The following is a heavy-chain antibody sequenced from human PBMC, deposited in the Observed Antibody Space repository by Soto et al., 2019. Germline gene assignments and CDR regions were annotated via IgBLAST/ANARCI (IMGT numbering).Heavy chain of an antibody. CDR3: TTPLYYYGSGSYYRIDY. J-gene: IGHJ4*02. CDR1: GFTFSNAW. CDR2: IKSKTDGGTT. Sequence: EVQLVESGGGLVKPGGSLRLSCAASGFTFSNAWMNWVRQAPGKGLEWVGRIKSKTDGGTTDYAAPVKGRFTISRDDSKNTLYLQMNSLKTEDTAVYYCTTPLYYYGSGSYYRIDYWGQGTLVTVSS. V-gene: IGHV3-15*07. D-gene: IGHD3-10*01.